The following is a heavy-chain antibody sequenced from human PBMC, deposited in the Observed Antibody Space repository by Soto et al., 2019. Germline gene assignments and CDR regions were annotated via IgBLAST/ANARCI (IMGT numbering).Heavy chain of an antibody. CDR2: ISSTSIYT. J-gene: IGHJ4*02. V-gene: IGHV3-11*05. CDR3: VKDRVGAGAHSWSVAFES. CDR1: GFTFSDYY. D-gene: IGHD1-26*01. Sequence: QVQLVESGGGVVKPGGSLRLSCAASGFTFSDYYMNWIRQAPGKGLEWVSYISSTSIYTNYADSVRGRFTISRDDARNSLFLQMNSLRAEDTAVYYCVKDRVGAGAHSWSVAFESWGQGTLVTVSS.